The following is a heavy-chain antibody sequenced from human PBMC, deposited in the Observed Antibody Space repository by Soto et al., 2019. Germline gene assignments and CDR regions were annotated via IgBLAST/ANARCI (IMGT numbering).Heavy chain of an antibody. V-gene: IGHV3-23*01. D-gene: IGHD3-16*01. CDR1: GFNFRDFA. CDR2: ISGSGATT. CDR3: GRRGGFFDY. J-gene: IGHJ4*02. Sequence: EVQLLQSGGGLVQPGGSLRLSCEASGFNFRDFALSWVRLAPGKGLEWVSTISGSGATTYYTDSVKGRHTISRDSSKKAVFLQMNSLRSEDTAVYYCGRRGGFFDYWGQGALVTVSS.